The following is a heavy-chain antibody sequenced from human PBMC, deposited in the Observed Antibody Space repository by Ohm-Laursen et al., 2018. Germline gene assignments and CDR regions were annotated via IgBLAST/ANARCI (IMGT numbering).Heavy chain of an antibody. CDR1: GYTLTELS. CDR2: FDPEDGET. J-gene: IGHJ4*02. Sequence: ASVKVSCKVSGYTLTELSMHWVRQAPGKGLEWMGGFDPEDGETIYAQKFQGRVTMTEDTSTDTAYMELSSLRSEDTAVYYCATVGPYYSNLAYWGQGTLVTVSS. D-gene: IGHD4-11*01. V-gene: IGHV1-24*01. CDR3: ATVGPYYSNLAY.